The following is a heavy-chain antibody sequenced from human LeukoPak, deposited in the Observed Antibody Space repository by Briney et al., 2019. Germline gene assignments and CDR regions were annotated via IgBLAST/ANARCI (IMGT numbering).Heavy chain of an antibody. CDR2: ISGSGGRT. V-gene: IGHV3-23*01. J-gene: IGHJ4*02. CDR3: ANIVVVPAAIDY. D-gene: IGHD2-2*01. CDR1: GFTFSSYA. Sequence: PGGSLRLSCAASGFTFSSYAMSWVRQAPGKGLEWVSAISGSGGRTYYVDSVKGRFTISRDNSKNTPYLQMNSLRAEDTAVYYCANIVVVPAAIDYWGQGTLVTVSS.